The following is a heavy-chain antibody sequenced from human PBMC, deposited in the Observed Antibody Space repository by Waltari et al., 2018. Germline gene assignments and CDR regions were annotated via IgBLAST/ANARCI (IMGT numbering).Heavy chain of an antibody. CDR1: GFSPSTSGVG. CDR2: IYWNDDK. J-gene: IGHJ3*02. CDR3: AHRHKIVDAFDI. Sequence: QITLKESGPTLVKPTQTLTLTCTFSGFSPSTSGVGVGWIRQPPGKALELLALIYWNDDKRYNPSLKSRVTITKDTSKNQVVLTMTNMDPVDTATYYCAHRHKIVDAFDIWGQGTMVTVSS. D-gene: IGHD3-16*02. V-gene: IGHV2-5*01.